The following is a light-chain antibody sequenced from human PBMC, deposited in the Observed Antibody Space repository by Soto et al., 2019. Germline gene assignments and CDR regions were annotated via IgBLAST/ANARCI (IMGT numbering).Light chain of an antibody. Sequence: DIVMTQSPDSLAVSLGERATINCKSSQSVLYSSNNKHYLAWYQQKPGQPPKLHIYWASNRQSGVPHRFSRSESGKDISLTISSMQAEDVAVYHCQQYSNIPITFVPGTKVDIK. V-gene: IGKV4-1*01. J-gene: IGKJ3*01. CDR2: WAS. CDR3: QQYSNIPIT. CDR1: QSVLYSSNNKHY.